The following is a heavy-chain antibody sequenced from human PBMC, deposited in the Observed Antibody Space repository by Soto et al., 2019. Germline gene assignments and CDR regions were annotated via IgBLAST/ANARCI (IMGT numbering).Heavy chain of an antibody. CDR3: ARGRGYCSGGSCYFSDY. CDR1: GGSFSGYY. V-gene: IGHV4-34*01. Sequence: SETLSLTCAVYGGSFSGYYWSWIRQPPGKGLEWIGEINHSGSTNYNPSLKSRVTISVDTSKNQFSLKLSSVTAADTAVYYCARGRGYCSGGSCYFSDYWGQGTLVTVSS. D-gene: IGHD2-15*01. CDR2: INHSGST. J-gene: IGHJ4*02.